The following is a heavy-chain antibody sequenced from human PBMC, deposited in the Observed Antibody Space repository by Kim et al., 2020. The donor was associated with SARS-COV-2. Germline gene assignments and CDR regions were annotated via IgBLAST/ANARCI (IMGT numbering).Heavy chain of an antibody. D-gene: IGHD1-1*01. CDR2: ISYDGSNK. CDR3: AKGMLDPVKGAFDI. Sequence: GGSLRLSCAASGFTFSSYGMHWVRQAPGKGLEWVAVISYDGSNKYYADSVKGRFTISRDNSKNTLYLQMNSLRAEDTAVYYCAKGMLDPVKGAFDIWGQGTMVTVSS. V-gene: IGHV3-30*18. J-gene: IGHJ3*02. CDR1: GFTFSSYG.